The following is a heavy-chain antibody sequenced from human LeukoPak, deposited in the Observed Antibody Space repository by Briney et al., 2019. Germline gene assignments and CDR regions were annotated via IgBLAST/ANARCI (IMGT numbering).Heavy chain of an antibody. CDR3: AREVVAAALDY. D-gene: IGHD6-13*01. J-gene: IGHJ4*02. Sequence: ASVKVSCKASVYTFTDYYMHWVRQAPGQGLEWMGWINPNSGGTNYAQKFQGRVTMTRDTSISTAYMELSRLRSDDTAVYYCAREVVAAALDYWGQGTLVTVSS. V-gene: IGHV1-2*02. CDR2: INPNSGGT. CDR1: VYTFTDYY.